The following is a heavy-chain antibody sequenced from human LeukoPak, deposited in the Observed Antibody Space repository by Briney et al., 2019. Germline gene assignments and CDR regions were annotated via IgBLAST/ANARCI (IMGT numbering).Heavy chain of an antibody. CDR3: AADHLVTVPAASGNRSPFDY. CDR2: IVVGSCNT. CDR1: GFTFTSSA. V-gene: IGHV1-58*01. D-gene: IGHD2-2*01. Sequence: SVKVSCKASGFTFTSSAVQWVRQARGQRLEWIGWIVVGSCNTNYAQKLQERVTITRDRSTSTAYMELSSLRSEDTAVYYCAADHLVTVPAASGNRSPFDYWGQGTLVTVSS. J-gene: IGHJ4*02.